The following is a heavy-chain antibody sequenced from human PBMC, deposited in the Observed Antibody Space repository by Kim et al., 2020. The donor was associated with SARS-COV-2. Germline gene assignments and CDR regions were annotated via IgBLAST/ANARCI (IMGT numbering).Heavy chain of an antibody. V-gene: IGHV3-7*03. D-gene: IGHD3-10*01. CDR3: ARSPGFGELFRVFDI. J-gene: IGHJ3*02. Sequence: DSVKGRFTISRDNAKNSLYLQMNSLRAEDTAVYYCARSPGFGELFRVFDIWGQGTMVTVSS.